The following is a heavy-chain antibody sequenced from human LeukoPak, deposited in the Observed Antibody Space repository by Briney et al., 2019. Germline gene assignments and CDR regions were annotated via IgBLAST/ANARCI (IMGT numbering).Heavy chain of an antibody. D-gene: IGHD3-10*01. V-gene: IGHV3-23*01. CDR1: GFTFSSYA. CDR3: ARDLYSSRGAIRMLDY. J-gene: IGHJ4*02. Sequence: GGSLRLSCAASGFTFSSYAMSWVRQAPGKGLEWVSAISGSGGSTYYADSVKGRFTISRDNSKNTLYLQMNSLRAEDTAVYYCARDLYSSRGAIRMLDYWGQGTLVTVSS. CDR2: ISGSGGST.